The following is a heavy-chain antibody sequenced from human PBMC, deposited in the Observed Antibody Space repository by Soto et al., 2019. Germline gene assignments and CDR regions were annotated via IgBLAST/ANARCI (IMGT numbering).Heavy chain of an antibody. CDR2: IYYAGNP. CDR1: GGSISSGGCS. J-gene: IGHJ4*02. V-gene: IGHV4-61*08. D-gene: IGHD6-19*01. Sequence: SETLSLTCAVSGGSISSGGCSWSWIRQPPGKGLELICYIYYAGNPRYNPSLESRFTISVDSSKNQVYLKLTSVSTADTAVYFCARETSVGKSPFSSSGWYGYFDYSGQGALVTVSS. CDR3: ARETSVGKSPFSSSGWYGYFDY.